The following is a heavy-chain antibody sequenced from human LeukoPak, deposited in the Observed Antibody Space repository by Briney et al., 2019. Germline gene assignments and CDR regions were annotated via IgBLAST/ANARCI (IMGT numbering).Heavy chain of an antibody. Sequence: SETLSLTCTVSGGSISSYYWNWIRQPAGKGLEWIGRIYTSGSTNYNPSLKSRVTISVDTSKNQFSLKLNSVPAADTAVYYCARILYSNNIDYWGQGTLVTVSS. J-gene: IGHJ4*02. CDR2: IYTSGST. D-gene: IGHD2/OR15-2a*01. CDR1: GGSISSYY. CDR3: ARILYSNNIDY. V-gene: IGHV4-4*07.